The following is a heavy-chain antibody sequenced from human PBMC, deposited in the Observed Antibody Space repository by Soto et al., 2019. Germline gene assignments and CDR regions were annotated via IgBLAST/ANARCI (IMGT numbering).Heavy chain of an antibody. D-gene: IGHD4-17*01. CDR1: GFTFTSYA. V-gene: IGHV3-23*01. Sequence: GESLKISCVASGFTFTSYAMTWVRQAPGKGLEWVSSISGGGGSTYYTDSVKGRFTISRDSSRNTLYLQLNSLRAVDTAVYYCATHRHGDYDDAFDIWGQGTMVTVSS. J-gene: IGHJ3*02. CDR2: ISGGGGST. CDR3: ATHRHGDYDDAFDI.